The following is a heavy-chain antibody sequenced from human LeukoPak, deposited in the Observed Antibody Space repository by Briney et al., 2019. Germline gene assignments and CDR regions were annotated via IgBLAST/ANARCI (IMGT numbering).Heavy chain of an antibody. Sequence: GRSLRLSCAASGFTFSSYAIHWVRQAPGKGLEWVAVISYDGSNKYYADSVKGRFTISRDNSKNTLYLQMNSLRAEDTAVYYCAKEGRMAYYYDSSGYYYFDYWGQGTLVTVSS. D-gene: IGHD3-22*01. J-gene: IGHJ4*02. CDR1: GFTFSSYA. CDR2: ISYDGSNK. V-gene: IGHV3-30*04. CDR3: AKEGRMAYYYDSSGYYYFDY.